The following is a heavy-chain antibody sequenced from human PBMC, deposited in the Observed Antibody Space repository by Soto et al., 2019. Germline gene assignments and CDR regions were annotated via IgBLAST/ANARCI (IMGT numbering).Heavy chain of an antibody. CDR2: TYYRSKWKN. CDR1: GDSFASNRAT. V-gene: IGHV6-1*01. J-gene: IGHJ4*02. CDR3: VRGVDSSFDY. Sequence: LSLTCVISGDSFASNRATWNWVRQSPSRGLEWLGRTYYRSKWKNDYALSVNSRITINPDTSKNQLSLQLSSVTTDDTAIYYCVRGVDSSFDYWGQGTLVTVSS. D-gene: IGHD6-13*01.